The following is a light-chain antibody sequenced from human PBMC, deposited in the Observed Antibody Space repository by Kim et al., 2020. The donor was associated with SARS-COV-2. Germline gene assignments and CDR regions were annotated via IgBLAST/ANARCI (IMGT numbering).Light chain of an antibody. Sequence: DIQMTQSPSSLSASVGDRVTITCRASQGISNSLAWYQQKPGKAPKLLLYAASRLESGVPSRFSGSGSGTDYTLTISSLQPEDFATYYCQQYYSTSFTFGPRTKVDIK. CDR2: AAS. V-gene: IGKV1-NL1*01. J-gene: IGKJ3*01. CDR3: QQYYSTSFT. CDR1: QGISNS.